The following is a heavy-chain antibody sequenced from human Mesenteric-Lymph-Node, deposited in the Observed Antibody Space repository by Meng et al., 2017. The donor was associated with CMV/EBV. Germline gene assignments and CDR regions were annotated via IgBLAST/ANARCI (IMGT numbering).Heavy chain of an antibody. Sequence: ASVKVSCKASGYTFIGYYIHWVRQAPGQGLEWMGWINPNTGDTNYAQNFQGRVTVTRDTSISTAYLELNRLTSDDTGVYYCAREPQAYSNYNYFDYWGQGTLVTVSS. J-gene: IGHJ4*02. D-gene: IGHD4-11*01. CDR2: INPNTGDT. CDR3: AREPQAYSNYNYFDY. CDR1: GYTFIGYY. V-gene: IGHV1-2*02.